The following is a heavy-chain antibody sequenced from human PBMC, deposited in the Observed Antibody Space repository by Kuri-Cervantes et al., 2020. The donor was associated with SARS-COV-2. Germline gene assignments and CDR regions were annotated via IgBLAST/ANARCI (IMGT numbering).Heavy chain of an antibody. CDR2: INPNSGGT. CDR3: ARSTPFRRLVDISQGGAFDI. D-gene: IGHD3-22*01. CDR1: GYTFTGYY. V-gene: IGHV1-2*04. J-gene: IGHJ3*02. Sequence: ASVKVSCKASGYTFTGYYMHWVRQAPGQGLEWMGWINPNSGGTNYAQKFQGWVTMTRETSISTVYMELSRLRSDDTAVYYCARSTPFRRLVDISQGGAFDIWGQGTMVTVSS.